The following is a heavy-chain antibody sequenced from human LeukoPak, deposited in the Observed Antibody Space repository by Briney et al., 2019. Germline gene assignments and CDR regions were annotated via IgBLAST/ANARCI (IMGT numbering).Heavy chain of an antibody. J-gene: IGHJ4*02. CDR3: ARSYYYDSSGYTDDY. D-gene: IGHD3-22*01. CDR1: GGSISSYY. Sequence: SETLSLTCTVSGGSISSYYWSWIRQPAGKGLEWIGRIYTSGSTNYNPSLKSRVTMSVDTSKNQFSLKLSSVTAADTAVYYCARSYYYDSSGYTDDYRGQGTLVTGSS. CDR2: IYTSGST. V-gene: IGHV4-4*07.